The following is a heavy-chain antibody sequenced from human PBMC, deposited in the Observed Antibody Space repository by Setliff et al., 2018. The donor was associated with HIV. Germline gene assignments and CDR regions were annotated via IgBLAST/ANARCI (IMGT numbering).Heavy chain of an antibody. V-gene: IGHV1-46*01. CDR3: ARDYYDSSGYRGLDAFDI. CDR2: INPSGGST. Sequence: ASVKVSCKASVYTFTSYYMHWVRQAPGQGLEWMGIINPSGGSTSYAQKFQGRVTMTRDTSTSTVYMELSSLRSEDTAVYYCARDYYDSSGYRGLDAFDIWGQGTMVTVSS. D-gene: IGHD3-22*01. J-gene: IGHJ3*02. CDR1: VYTFTSYY.